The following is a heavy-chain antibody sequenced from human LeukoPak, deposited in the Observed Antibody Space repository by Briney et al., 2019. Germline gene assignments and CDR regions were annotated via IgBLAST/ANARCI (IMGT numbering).Heavy chain of an antibody. CDR1: GFIFSTYV. CDR3: AKEYDRSGYEGTGFDY. Sequence: GGTLRLSCGASGFIFSTYVMTGVRHAPGKGLEWVSGISGSGESTYYADSVKGRFTISRENSKKTLNLQMNGLRAEDTAVYYCAKEYDRSGYEGTGFDYWGQGTLVTVSS. CDR2: ISGSGEST. J-gene: IGHJ4*02. D-gene: IGHD3-22*01. V-gene: IGHV3-23*01.